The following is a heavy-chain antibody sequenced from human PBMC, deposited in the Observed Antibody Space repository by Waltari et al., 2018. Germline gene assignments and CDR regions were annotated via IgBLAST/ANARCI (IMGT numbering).Heavy chain of an antibody. V-gene: IGHV4-34*01. CDR3: ASRELAVAGRPPDY. D-gene: IGHD6-19*01. Sequence: QVQLQQWGAGLLKPSETLSLTCAVYGGSFSGYYWSWIRQPPGKGLEWIGEINHSGSTNYNPSLKSRVTISVDTSKNQFSLKLSSVTAADTAGYYCASRELAVAGRPPDYWGQGTLVTVSS. CDR2: INHSGST. J-gene: IGHJ4*02. CDR1: GGSFSGYY.